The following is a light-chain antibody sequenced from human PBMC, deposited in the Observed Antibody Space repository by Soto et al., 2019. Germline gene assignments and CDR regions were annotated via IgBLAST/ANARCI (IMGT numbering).Light chain of an antibody. CDR1: QSVSSN. CDR2: GAS. J-gene: IGKJ2*01. Sequence: EIVMTQSPANLSVSPGERATLSCRASQSVSSNLAWYQQKPGQGPRLLIYGASTRATSIPARFSGSGSGTEFPITINSRQSEDFAVYYCQQYNTWPPYTFGQGTKLEIK. CDR3: QQYNTWPPYT. V-gene: IGKV3-15*01.